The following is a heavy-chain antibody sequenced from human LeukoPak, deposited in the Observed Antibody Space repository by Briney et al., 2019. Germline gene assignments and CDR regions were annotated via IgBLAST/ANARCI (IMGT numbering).Heavy chain of an antibody. D-gene: IGHD4-17*01. CDR1: GGSSSAYY. J-gene: IGHJ4*02. Sequence: PSETLSLTCVLYGGSSSAYYWSWIRQPPGKGLEWIGEINHSGSTNYNPSLKSRVTISVDTSKNQFSLKLSSVTAADTAVYYCANSIDFDYGDYYFDYWGQGALVTISS. CDR3: ANSIDFDYGDYYFDY. V-gene: IGHV4-34*01. CDR2: INHSGST.